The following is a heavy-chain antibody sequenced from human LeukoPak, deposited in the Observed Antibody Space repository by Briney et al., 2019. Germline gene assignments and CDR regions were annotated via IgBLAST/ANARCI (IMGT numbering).Heavy chain of an antibody. Sequence: ASVKVSCKTSGYTFTDYYMHWVRQAPGQGLEWMGWINPNSGGTNYAQKFQGRVTMTRDTSISTAYMELSRLRSDDTAVYYCASDPPGYNWFDPWGQGTLVTVSS. CDR3: ASDPPGYNWFDP. CDR1: GYTFTDYY. CDR2: INPNSGGT. V-gene: IGHV1-2*02. J-gene: IGHJ5*02.